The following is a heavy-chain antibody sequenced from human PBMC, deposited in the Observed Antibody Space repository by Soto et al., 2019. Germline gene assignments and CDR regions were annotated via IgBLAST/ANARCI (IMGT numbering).Heavy chain of an antibody. CDR1: GFSLTTYA. Sequence: EVQLLESGGGLVQRGGSPRLSCAVSGFSLTTYAMSWVRQAPGKGLEWVSEVSASGRSTTYADSVKGRFTTSKDTSKNTMSLQMNSLRVDDTAVYYCAKVWFGESDGFDVWGRGTMVRVSS. J-gene: IGHJ3*01. CDR3: AKVWFGESDGFDV. CDR2: VSASGRST. V-gene: IGHV3-23*01. D-gene: IGHD3-10*01.